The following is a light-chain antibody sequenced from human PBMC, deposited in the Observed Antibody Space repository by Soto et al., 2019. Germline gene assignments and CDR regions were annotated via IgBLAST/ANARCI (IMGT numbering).Light chain of an antibody. CDR2: SAS. Sequence: EIVMTQSPATLSVSPGERATLSCRASQSVSSNLGWYQQKPGQAPRLLIYSASTRATGIPARFSGSGSGTEFTLTISSLQSEDFAVYYCQQYNNWPQTFGQGTKVEIK. CDR3: QQYNNWPQT. CDR1: QSVSSN. J-gene: IGKJ1*01. V-gene: IGKV3-15*01.